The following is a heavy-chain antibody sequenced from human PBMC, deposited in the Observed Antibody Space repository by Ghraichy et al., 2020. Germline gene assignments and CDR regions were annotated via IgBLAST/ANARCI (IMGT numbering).Heavy chain of an antibody. D-gene: IGHD2-2*02. Sequence: SETLSLTCAVYGGSFSGYYWSWIRQPPGKGLEWIGEINHSGSTNYNPSLKSRVTISVDTSKNQFSLKLSPVTAADTAVYYWARVGADCSSTSCYNHYYYYYYMDVWGKGTTVTVSS. V-gene: IGHV4-34*01. CDR2: INHSGST. CDR1: GGSFSGYY. CDR3: ARVGADCSSTSCYNHYYYYYYMDV. J-gene: IGHJ6*03.